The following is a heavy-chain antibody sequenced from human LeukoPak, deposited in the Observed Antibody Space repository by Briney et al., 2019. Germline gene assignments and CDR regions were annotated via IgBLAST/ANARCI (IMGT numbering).Heavy chain of an antibody. V-gene: IGHV3-23*01. CDR1: GGSISSYY. D-gene: IGHD3-16*02. J-gene: IGHJ4*02. CDR3: AKDDYDYVWGSYRPRGNFDY. CDR2: ISGSGGST. Sequence: ETLSLTCTVSGGSISSYYWSWVRQAPGKGLEWVSAISGSGGSTYYADSVKGRFTISRDNSKNTLYLQMNSLRAEDTAVYYCAKDDYDYVWGSYRPRGNFDYWGQGTLVTVSS.